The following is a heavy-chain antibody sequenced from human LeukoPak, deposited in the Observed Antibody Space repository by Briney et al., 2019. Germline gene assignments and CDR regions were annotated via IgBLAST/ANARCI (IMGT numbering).Heavy chain of an antibody. Sequence: PGGSLRLSCAASGFTFSSYTMNWVRQAPGKGLEWVSSITSSGSTIYYADSVKGRFTISRDNAKNSLYLQMNSLRAEDTAVYYCARSGWYYDILTGFDYWGQGTLVTVSS. V-gene: IGHV3-48*04. J-gene: IGHJ4*02. CDR2: ITSSGSTI. CDR3: ARSGWYYDILTGFDY. CDR1: GFTFSSYT. D-gene: IGHD3-9*01.